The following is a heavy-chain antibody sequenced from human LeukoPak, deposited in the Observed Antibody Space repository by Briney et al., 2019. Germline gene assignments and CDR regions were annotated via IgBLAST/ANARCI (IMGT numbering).Heavy chain of an antibody. D-gene: IGHD6-13*01. CDR1: GYTFTSYD. CDR2: MNPNSGNT. V-gene: IGHV1-8*03. Sequence: ASAKVSRKPSGYTFTSYDINWVRQATRQGLEWMGWMNPNSGNTGYAQKLQGRVTITRNTSISTAYMELSRLRSEDTAVYYCARVGSYSSSWYVTDYYFDYWGQGTLVTVSS. CDR3: ARVGSYSSSWYVTDYYFDY. J-gene: IGHJ4*02.